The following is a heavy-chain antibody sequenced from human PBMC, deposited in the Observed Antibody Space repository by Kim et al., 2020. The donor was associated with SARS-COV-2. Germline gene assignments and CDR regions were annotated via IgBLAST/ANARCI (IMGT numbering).Heavy chain of an antibody. CDR1: GFTLSNYI. V-gene: IGHV3-30-3*01. J-gene: IGHJ6*02. CDR3: ARGDSYYSLDG. Sequence: GGSLRLSCAASGFTLSNYIMYWVRQAPGKGLEWVAVISYDGSNKNFADSVKGRFTISRDNSENTVYLQMNSLRTEDSAVYSCARGDSYYSLDGRGQGTTV. CDR2: ISYDGSNK. D-gene: IGHD2-21*02.